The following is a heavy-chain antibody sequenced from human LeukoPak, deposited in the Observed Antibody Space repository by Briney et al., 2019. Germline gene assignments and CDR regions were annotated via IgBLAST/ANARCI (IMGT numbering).Heavy chain of an antibody. CDR3: AKEDYYDSSGYQNY. Sequence: PGGSLRLSCAASGFTVSSNYMSWVRQAPGKGLEWVPVIYSGGSTYYADSVKGRFTISRDNSKNTLYLQMNSLRAEDTAVYYCAKEDYYDSSGYQNYWGQGTLVTVSS. D-gene: IGHD3-22*01. V-gene: IGHV3-53*01. CDR1: GFTVSSNY. J-gene: IGHJ4*02. CDR2: IYSGGST.